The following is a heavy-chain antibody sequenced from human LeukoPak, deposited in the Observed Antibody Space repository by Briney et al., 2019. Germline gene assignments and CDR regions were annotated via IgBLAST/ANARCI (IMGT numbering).Heavy chain of an antibody. CDR2: ISAYIGNT. CDR3: ARALVDGYRELGY. Sequence: ASVKVSCKASGYTFTTYGITWVRQAPGQGLEWMGWISAYIGNTNYAQKLQGRVTMTTDTSTSTAYMELRSLRSDDTAVYYCARALVDGYRELGYWGQGTLVTVSS. V-gene: IGHV1-18*01. CDR1: GYTFTTYG. D-gene: IGHD5-24*01. J-gene: IGHJ4*02.